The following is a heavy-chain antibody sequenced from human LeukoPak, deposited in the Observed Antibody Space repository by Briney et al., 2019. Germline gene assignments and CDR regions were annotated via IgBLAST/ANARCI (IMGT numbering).Heavy chain of an antibody. J-gene: IGHJ6*03. V-gene: IGHV1-18*04. D-gene: IGHD4-23*01. CDR3: ARVVRGGPRYYTDV. Sequence: ASVKVSCKASGYTFNSHGISWVRQAPGQGLEWMGWISGYKGNTNYGRKVQGRVNMTADTSTSTAYMELGSLRSDDTAVYYCARVVRGGPRYYTDVWGEGTTVIVSS. CDR1: GYTFNSHG. CDR2: ISGYKGNT.